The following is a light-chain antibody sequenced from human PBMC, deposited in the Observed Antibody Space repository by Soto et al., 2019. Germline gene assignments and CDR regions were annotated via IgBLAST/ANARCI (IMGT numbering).Light chain of an antibody. Sequence: DIQMTQSPSTLSASVGDIVTITCRASQTISSWLAWYQQKPGKAPKLLIYKASSLESGVPSRFSGCGSGTEFTLTISSLQPDDFATYYCQQYNSYSYTFGHGTKLEIK. J-gene: IGKJ2*01. CDR2: KAS. CDR3: QQYNSYSYT. CDR1: QTISSW. V-gene: IGKV1-5*03.